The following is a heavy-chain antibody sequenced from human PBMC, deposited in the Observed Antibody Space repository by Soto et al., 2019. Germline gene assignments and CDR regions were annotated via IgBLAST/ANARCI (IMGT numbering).Heavy chain of an antibody. V-gene: IGHV1-46*03. J-gene: IGHJ3*02. D-gene: IGHD2-2*01. Sequence: GASVKVSCKASGHTFTSYYMHWVRQAPGQGLEWMGIINPSGGSTSYAQKFQGRVTMTRDTSTSTVYMELSSLRSEDTAVYYCAICSTSCPTEGDAFDIWGQGTMVTVSS. CDR1: GHTFTSYY. CDR3: AICSTSCPTEGDAFDI. CDR2: INPSGGST.